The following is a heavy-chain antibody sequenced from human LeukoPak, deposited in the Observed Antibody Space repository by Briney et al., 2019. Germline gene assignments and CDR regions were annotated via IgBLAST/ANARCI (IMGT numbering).Heavy chain of an antibody. D-gene: IGHD3-22*01. CDR3: ARHAYYYDRGVSYEAFDI. CDR1: GGSISSYY. Sequence: PSETLSLTCTVSGGSISSYYWSWIRQPPGKGLEWIGSMYYSGSTNYKPSLKSRVTISVDTSKNQFSLKLSSLTAADTAVYYCARHAYYYDRGVSYEAFDIRGQGTRVTVSS. CDR2: MYYSGST. J-gene: IGHJ3*02. V-gene: IGHV4-59*08.